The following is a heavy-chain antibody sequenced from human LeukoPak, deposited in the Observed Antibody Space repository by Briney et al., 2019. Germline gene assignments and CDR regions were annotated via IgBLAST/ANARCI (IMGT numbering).Heavy chain of an antibody. CDR1: GFTFSRYS. Sequence: GGSLRLSCAGSGFTFSRYSMNWVRQAPGKGLEWVSYISSSSSTIYYADSVKGRFTISRDNAKNSLYLQMISLRPEDTAVYYCARSGYCTRTSCLNGRGAFDIWGQGTLVTVSS. CDR2: ISSSSSTI. J-gene: IGHJ4*02. CDR3: ARSGYCTRTSCLNGRGAFDI. D-gene: IGHD2-2*01. V-gene: IGHV3-48*04.